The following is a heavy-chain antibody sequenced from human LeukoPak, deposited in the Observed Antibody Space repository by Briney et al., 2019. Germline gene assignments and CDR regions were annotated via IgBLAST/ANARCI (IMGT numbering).Heavy chain of an antibody. V-gene: IGHV3-23*01. J-gene: IGHJ6*03. CDR2: ISGSGGST. D-gene: IGHD1-26*01. CDR1: GFTFSIYG. Sequence: GGSLRLSCAASGFTFSIYGMSWVRQAPGKGLEWVSAISGSGGSTYYADSVKGRFTISRDNSKNTLYLQMNSLRAEDTAVYYCAKDQGAINYYYMDVWGKGTTVTVSS. CDR3: AKDQGAINYYYMDV.